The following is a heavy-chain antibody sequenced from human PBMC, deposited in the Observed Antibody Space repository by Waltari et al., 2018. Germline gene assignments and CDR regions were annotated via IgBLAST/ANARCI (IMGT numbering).Heavy chain of an antibody. CDR2: IIPIFGTA. CDR3: ARDGRAARPNYYYYYMDV. D-gene: IGHD6-6*01. Sequence: QVQLVQSGAEVKKPGSSVKVSCKASGGTLSSYAISWVRQAPGQGLEWMGGIIPIFGTANYAQKFQGRVTITADESTSTAYMELSSLRSEDTAVYYCARDGRAARPNYYYYYMDVWGKGTTVTISS. V-gene: IGHV1-69*12. CDR1: GGTLSSYA. J-gene: IGHJ6*03.